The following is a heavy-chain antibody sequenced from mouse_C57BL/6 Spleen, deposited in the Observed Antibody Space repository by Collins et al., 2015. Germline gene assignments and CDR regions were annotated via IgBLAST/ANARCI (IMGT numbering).Heavy chain of an antibody. CDR3: ARREVYDSFAY. D-gene: IGHD2-4*01. J-gene: IGHJ3*01. V-gene: IGHV14-3*02. CDR2: IDPANGNT. Sequence: PEQGLEWIGRIDPANGNTKYDPKFQGKATITADTSSNTAYLQLSSLTSEDTAVYYCARREVYDSFAYWGQGTLVTVSA.